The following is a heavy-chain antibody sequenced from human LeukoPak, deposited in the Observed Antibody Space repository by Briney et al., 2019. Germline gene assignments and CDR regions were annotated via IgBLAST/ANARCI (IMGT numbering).Heavy chain of an antibody. CDR2: IYTSGST. CDR1: GNSISSGDNY. J-gene: IGHJ5*02. Sequence: PSQTLSLTCTVSGNSISSGDNYWSWIRQPAGKGLEWIGRIYTSGSTNYNPSLKSRVTISGDTSKNQFSLRLSSVTAADTAFYYCARHRPPNYYGSGSPRNWFDPWGQGTLVTVSS. D-gene: IGHD3-10*01. V-gene: IGHV4-61*02. CDR3: ARHRPPNYYGSGSPRNWFDP.